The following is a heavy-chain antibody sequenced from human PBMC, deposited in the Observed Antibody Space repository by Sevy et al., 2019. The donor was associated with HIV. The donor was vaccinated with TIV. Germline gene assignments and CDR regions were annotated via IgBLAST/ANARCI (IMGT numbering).Heavy chain of an antibody. D-gene: IGHD3-22*01. CDR1: GGSISSYY. J-gene: IGHJ5*02. V-gene: IGHV4-59*01. CDR3: ARGSSYYYDSSGYYSGRGWFDP. CDR2: IYYSGST. Sequence: SETLSLTCTVSGGSISSYYWSWIRQPPGKGLEWIGYIYYSGSTNYNPSLKSRVTISVDTSKNQFSLKLGSVTAADTAAYYCARGSSYYYDSSGYYSGRGWFDPWGQGTLVTVSS.